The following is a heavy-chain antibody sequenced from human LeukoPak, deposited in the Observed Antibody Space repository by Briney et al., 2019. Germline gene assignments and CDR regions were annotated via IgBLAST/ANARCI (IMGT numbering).Heavy chain of an antibody. V-gene: IGHV4-39*07. CDR3: ARVSDFSWLRSIDY. J-gene: IGHJ4*02. CDR1: GGSISSGNYY. CDR2: IYHSGST. Sequence: PSETLSLTCTVSGGSISSGNYYWSWIRQPPGKGLEWIGYIYHSGSTYYNPSLKSRVTISVDTSKNQFSLKLSSVTAADTAVYYCARVSDFSWLRSIDYWGQGTLVTVSS. D-gene: IGHD5-12*01.